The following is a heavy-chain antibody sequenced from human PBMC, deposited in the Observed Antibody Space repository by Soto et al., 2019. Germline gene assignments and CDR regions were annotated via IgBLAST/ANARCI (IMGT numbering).Heavy chain of an antibody. V-gene: IGHV3-11*05. Sequence: QVQLVESGGGLVRPGGSLRLSCEASGFTFRDYYMTWFRQDPGKGLEWLSYIDSSTKYTNYADSVEGRFTISRDNAKNSLYLQMNSLRADDTTVYYCAREYYYTMDVWGQGTMVTVSS. CDR2: IDSSTKYT. J-gene: IGHJ6*02. CDR1: GFTFRDYY. CDR3: AREYYYTMDV.